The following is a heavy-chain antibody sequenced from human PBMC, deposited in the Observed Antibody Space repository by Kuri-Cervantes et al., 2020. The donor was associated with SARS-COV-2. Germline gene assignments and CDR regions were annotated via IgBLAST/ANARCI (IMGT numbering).Heavy chain of an antibody. V-gene: IGHV4-34*01. D-gene: IGHD6-13*01. CDR3: ARIRKQQLRVGFAFDI. J-gene: IGHJ3*02. CDR2: INHSGST. Sequence: SETLSLTCAVYGGSFSGYYWSWIRQPPGKGLEWIGEINHSGSTNYNPSPKSRVTISVDTSKNQFSLKLSSVTAADTAVYYCARIRKQQLRVGFAFDIWGQGTMVTVSS. CDR1: GGSFSGYY.